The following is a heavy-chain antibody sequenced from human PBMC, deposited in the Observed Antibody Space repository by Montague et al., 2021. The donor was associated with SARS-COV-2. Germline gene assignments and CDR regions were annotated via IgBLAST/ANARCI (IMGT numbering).Heavy chain of an antibody. Sequence: SRSLSWEASGFAFSSYAMSWVRQAPGKGLEWVSIVSDGGGTTYYGDSVKGRFTASRDNSKNTVDLQLNSLRGEDTAVYYCAKVGGTYFHWYFDLWGRGTLVSVSS. CDR2: VSDGGGTT. CDR1: GFAFSSYA. J-gene: IGHJ2*01. D-gene: IGHD1-26*01. CDR3: AKVGGTYFHWYFDL. V-gene: IGHV3-23*01.